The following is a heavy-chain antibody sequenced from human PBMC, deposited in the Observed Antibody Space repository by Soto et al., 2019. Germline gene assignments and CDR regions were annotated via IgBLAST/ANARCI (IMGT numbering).Heavy chain of an antibody. Sequence: SETLSLTCAVYGGSFSGYYWSWIRQPPGKGLEWIGEINHSGSTNYNPSLKSRATISVDTSKNQFSLKLSSVTAADTAVYYCARGKKYSYGYFDYWGQGTLVTVSS. V-gene: IGHV4-34*01. CDR1: GGSFSGYY. D-gene: IGHD5-18*01. CDR3: ARGKKYSYGYFDY. CDR2: INHSGST. J-gene: IGHJ4*02.